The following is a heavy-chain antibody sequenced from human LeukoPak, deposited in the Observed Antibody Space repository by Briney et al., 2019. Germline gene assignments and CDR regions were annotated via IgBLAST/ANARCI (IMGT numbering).Heavy chain of an antibody. CDR1: GFTFSSYA. CDR3: ARPVFQYSRSWYSPNDAFDI. D-gene: IGHD6-13*01. J-gene: IGHJ3*02. CDR2: ISGSGGST. V-gene: IGHV3-23*01. Sequence: PGGSLRLSCAASGFTFSSYAMSWVRQAPGKGLEWVSAISGSGGSTYYADSVKGRFTISRDNAKNSLYLQMNSLRAEDTAVYYCARPVFQYSRSWYSPNDAFDIWGQGTMVTVSS.